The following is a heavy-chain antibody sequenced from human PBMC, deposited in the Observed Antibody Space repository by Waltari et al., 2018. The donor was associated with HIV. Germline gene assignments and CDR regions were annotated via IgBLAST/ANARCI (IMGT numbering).Heavy chain of an antibody. CDR1: GFTLSRYG. V-gene: IGHV3-33*06. CDR3: VKERGPFNGFDI. CDR2: IWSDGYNK. D-gene: IGHD3-16*01. J-gene: IGHJ3*02. Sequence: QVYLMESGGGVVQPGGSLKLSCAAYGFTLSRYGMHWVRQAPGKGLEWVAVIWSDGYNKFYADSVRGRFTFSRDNSKYTLSLQMNSLRAEDTALYYCVKERGPFNGFDIWGQGTMVTVSS.